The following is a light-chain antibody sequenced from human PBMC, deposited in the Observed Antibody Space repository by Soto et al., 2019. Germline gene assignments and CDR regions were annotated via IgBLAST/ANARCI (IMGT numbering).Light chain of an antibody. CDR3: LQHNSYPYT. J-gene: IGKJ2*01. CDR1: QSIAGY. V-gene: IGKV1-17*01. Sequence: DIQMTQSPSSLSASVGDRVTITCRASQSIAGYLSWYQQKPGKAPKRLIYAASSLQSGVPSRFSGSGSGTEFTLTISSLQPEDFATYFCLQHNSYPYTIGQGTKLEIK. CDR2: AAS.